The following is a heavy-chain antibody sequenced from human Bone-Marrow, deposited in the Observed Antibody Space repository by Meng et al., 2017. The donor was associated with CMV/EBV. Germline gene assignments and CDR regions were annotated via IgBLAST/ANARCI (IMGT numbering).Heavy chain of an antibody. CDR3: ARFGPGYSSGWSFFDY. V-gene: IGHV3-64*02. CDR1: GFIFSSHA. CDR2: IHSNGGTT. D-gene: IGHD6-19*01. J-gene: IGHJ4*02. Sequence: LSLTCAASGFIFSSHAMHWVRQAPGKGLEHVSAIHSNGGTTYCADSVKGRFTISRDNSKNTLYLQMGSLRAEDMAVYYCARFGPGYSSGWSFFDYWGQGTLVTVSS.